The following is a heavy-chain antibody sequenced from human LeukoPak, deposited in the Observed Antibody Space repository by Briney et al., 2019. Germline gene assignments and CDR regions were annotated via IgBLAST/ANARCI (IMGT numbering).Heavy chain of an antibody. Sequence: SGTLSLTCAVYGGSFSGYYWSWIRQPPGKGLEWIGEINHSGSTNYNPSLKSRVTISADTSKNQFSLKLSSVTAADTAVYYCARGYYYGSGPFDYWGQGTLVTVSS. CDR1: GGSFSGYY. V-gene: IGHV4-34*01. CDR2: INHSGST. D-gene: IGHD3-10*01. J-gene: IGHJ4*02. CDR3: ARGYYYGSGPFDY.